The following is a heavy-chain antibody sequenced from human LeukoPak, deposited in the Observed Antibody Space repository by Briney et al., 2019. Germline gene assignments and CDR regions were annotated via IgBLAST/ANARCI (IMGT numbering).Heavy chain of an antibody. Sequence: SETLSLTCTVSGGSISSYYWSWIRQPPGKGLEWTGYIYYSGSTNYNPSLKSRVTISVDTSKNQFSLKLSSVTAADTAVYYCARGEWELLMGYWGQGTLVTVSS. D-gene: IGHD1-26*01. CDR3: ARGEWELLMGY. V-gene: IGHV4-59*01. CDR1: GGSISSYY. J-gene: IGHJ4*02. CDR2: IYYSGST.